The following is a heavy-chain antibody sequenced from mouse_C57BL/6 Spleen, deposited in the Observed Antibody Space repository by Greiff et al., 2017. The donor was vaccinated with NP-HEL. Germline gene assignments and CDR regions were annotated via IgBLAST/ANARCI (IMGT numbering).Heavy chain of an antibody. V-gene: IGHV1-7*01. D-gene: IGHD3-2*02. CDR1: GYTFTSYW. CDR2: INPSSGYT. Sequence: VQLQQSGAELAKPGASVKLSCKASGYTFTSYWMHWVKQRPGQGLEWIGYINPSSGYTKYNQKFKDKATLTADKSSSTAYMQLRSLTYEDSAVYYSARSAPRTPQAHWGEGTPLTVSS. J-gene: IGHJ2*01. CDR3: ARSAPRTPQAH.